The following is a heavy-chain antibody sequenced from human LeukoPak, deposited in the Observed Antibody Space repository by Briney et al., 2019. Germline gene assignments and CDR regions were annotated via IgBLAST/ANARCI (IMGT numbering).Heavy chain of an antibody. D-gene: IGHD2-2*01. Sequence: ASVKVSCKGSGYTFTRYYIHWMRQAPGQGLEWMGWMNSNSGGTNYAQKFQGRVTMTRHTSLTTIYMELNRLRSDDTAVYYCAIIIVPADWGQGTLVTVSS. J-gene: IGHJ4*02. CDR2: MNSNSGGT. CDR1: GYTFTRYY. CDR3: AIIIVPAD. V-gene: IGHV1-2*02.